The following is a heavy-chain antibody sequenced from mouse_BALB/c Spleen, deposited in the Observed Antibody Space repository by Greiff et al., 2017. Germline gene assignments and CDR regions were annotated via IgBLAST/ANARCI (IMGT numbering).Heavy chain of an antibody. CDR2: INSNGGST. V-gene: IGHV5-6-3*01. D-gene: IGHD2-1*01. CDR1: GFTFSSYG. Sequence: DVQLVESGGGLVQPGGSLKLSCAASGFTFSSYGMSWVRQTPDKRLELVATINSNGGSTYYPDSVKGRFTISRDNAKNTLYLQKSSLKSEDTAMYYCAKRGNGNNAWFAYWGQGTLVTVSA. J-gene: IGHJ3*01. CDR3: AKRGNGNNAWFAY.